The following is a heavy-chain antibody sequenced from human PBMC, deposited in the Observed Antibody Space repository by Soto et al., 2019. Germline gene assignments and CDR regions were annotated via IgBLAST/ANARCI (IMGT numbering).Heavy chain of an antibody. D-gene: IGHD5-18*01. Sequence: EVQLVESGGGLIQPGGSLRLSCAASGFTVSSNCMSWVRQAPGKGLEWVSVIYSGGSTYYADSVKGRFTISRDNSKNTLYLQMNSLRAEDTAVYYCARDRAMGLSTDAPGYYWGQGTLVTVSS. J-gene: IGHJ4*02. CDR2: IYSGGST. CDR3: ARDRAMGLSTDAPGYY. CDR1: GFTVSSNC. V-gene: IGHV3-53*01.